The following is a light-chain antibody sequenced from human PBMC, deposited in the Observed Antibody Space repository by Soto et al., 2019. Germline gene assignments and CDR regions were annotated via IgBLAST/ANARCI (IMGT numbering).Light chain of an antibody. Sequence: DIQMTQSPSSLSASIGDRVTITCRASQGISNFLAWYQQRPGKVPNLLIYGASTKQSGVPSRFSGSGSGTDFTLTIDGLQPEDVGTYYCQKYNSALTWTFGQGTKVDIK. V-gene: IGKV1-27*01. CDR3: QKYNSALTWT. CDR1: QGISNF. CDR2: GAS. J-gene: IGKJ1*01.